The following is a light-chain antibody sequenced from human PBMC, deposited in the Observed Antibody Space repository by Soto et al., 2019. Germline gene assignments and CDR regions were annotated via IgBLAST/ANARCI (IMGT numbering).Light chain of an antibody. CDR1: QRISSY. V-gene: IGKV1-39*01. CDR2: AAS. CDR3: QQRGT. J-gene: IGKJ2*01. Sequence: DIQMTQSPSSLSASVGDRVTITCRASQRISSYLNWYQQQPGKAPKLLIYAASSLQSGVPSRFSGSGSGTDFTLTISSLQPEDFATYYCQQRGTFGQGTKLEIK.